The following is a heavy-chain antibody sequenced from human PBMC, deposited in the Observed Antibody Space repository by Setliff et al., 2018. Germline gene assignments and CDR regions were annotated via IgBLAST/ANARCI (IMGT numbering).Heavy chain of an antibody. J-gene: IGHJ4*02. D-gene: IGHD1-26*01. CDR2: ISGYDGNT. Sequence: ASVKVSCKTSGYTFSNYGVSWVRQAPGQGLEWMGWISGYDGNTKYAQNLHGRVTMTTDTSTTTAYMELRSLRSDDTAMYYCARDLLGSQGRTFDLWGQGTLVTVSS. CDR1: GYTFSNYG. V-gene: IGHV1-18*01. CDR3: ARDLLGSQGRTFDL.